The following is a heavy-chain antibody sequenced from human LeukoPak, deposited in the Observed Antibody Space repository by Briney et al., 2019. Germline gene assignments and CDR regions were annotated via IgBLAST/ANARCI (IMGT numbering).Heavy chain of an antibody. D-gene: IGHD3-22*01. V-gene: IGHV1-18*01. J-gene: IGHJ4*02. CDR2: ISTYNGNT. CDR3: ARNSSSYIDF. Sequence: GASVKVSCKTSDYTFTSYGISWVRQAPGQGLEWMGWISTYNGNTHYARYAQRLQGRVTMTTDTSTSTAYMELRSLRSDDTAVYYCARNSSSYIDFWGQGTLVTVSS. CDR1: DYTFTSYG.